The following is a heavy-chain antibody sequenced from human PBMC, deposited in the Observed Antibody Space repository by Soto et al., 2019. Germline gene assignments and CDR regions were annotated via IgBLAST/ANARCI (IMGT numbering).Heavy chain of an antibody. D-gene: IGHD6-13*01. Sequence: SETLSLTCTVSGGSISSNYWTWIRQPPGKGLEWIGYVYNVGSTNYNPSLESRFTISEDTSKSNFSLKLNSMPAADTAVYSCARYRREAVAGYTLENWGQGILVPVSP. V-gene: IGHV4-59*01. J-gene: IGHJ4*02. CDR1: GGSISSNY. CDR2: VYNVGST. CDR3: ARYRREAVAGYTLEN.